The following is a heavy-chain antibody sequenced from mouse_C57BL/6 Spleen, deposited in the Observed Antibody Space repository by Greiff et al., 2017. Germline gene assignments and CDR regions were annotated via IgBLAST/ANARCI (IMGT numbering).Heavy chain of an antibody. CDR3: ARTYYDYDVNYAMDY. V-gene: IGHV1-42*01. J-gene: IGHJ4*01. CDR2: INPSTGGT. D-gene: IGHD2-4*01. CDR1: GYSFTGYY. Sequence: VQLKESGPELVKPGASVKISCTASGYSFTGYYMNWVKQSPEKSLEWIGEINPSTGGTTYNQKFKAKATLTVDKSSSTAYMQLKSLTSEDSAVYYCARTYYDYDVNYAMDYWGQGTSVTVSS.